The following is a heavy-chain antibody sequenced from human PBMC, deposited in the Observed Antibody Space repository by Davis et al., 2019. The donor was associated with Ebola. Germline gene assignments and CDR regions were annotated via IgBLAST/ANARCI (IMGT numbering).Heavy chain of an antibody. Sequence: SVKVSCKASGDTFRSFGVSWVRQAPGQGLEWMGGIIPLFRSPNYAQQFQGRLTITAEESTQTVYMELNNLRSEDTAVYYCARVRTGYYYDSSDSPSWFDPWGQGALVIVSS. CDR3: ARVRTGYYYDSSDSPSWFDP. J-gene: IGHJ5*02. CDR1: GDTFRSFG. D-gene: IGHD3-22*01. CDR2: IIPLFRSP. V-gene: IGHV1-69*13.